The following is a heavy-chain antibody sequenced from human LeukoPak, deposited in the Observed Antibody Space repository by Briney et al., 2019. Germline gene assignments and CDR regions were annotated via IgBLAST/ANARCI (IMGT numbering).Heavy chain of an antibody. CDR2: IYTSGSS. J-gene: IGHJ3*02. V-gene: IGHV4-61*02. CDR3: ARGGATSGWLHFGMDAFGI. Sequence: PSQGLSLTCTVSGGSISSGSYYWSWIRQPAGDGLEWVGRIYTSGSSTYNPSLKSRLRISVDTSKNQFSLKLTSVTAADTAVYYCARGGATSGWLHFGMDAFGIWGQGTMVTVS. CDR1: GGSISSGSYY. D-gene: IGHD5-24*01.